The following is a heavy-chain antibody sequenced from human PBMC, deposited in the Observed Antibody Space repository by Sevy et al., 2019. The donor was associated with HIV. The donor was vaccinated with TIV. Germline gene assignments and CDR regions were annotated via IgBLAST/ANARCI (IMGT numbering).Heavy chain of an antibody. Sequence: GGSLRLSCAASGFTFDDYAMHWVRQAPGKGLEWVSSISWDSGSIDYADSVKGRFTISRDNAKSSLYLQMNSLRADDTALYYCAKAPLRFLDYLMDIWGQGTTVTVSS. CDR3: AKAPLRFLDYLMDI. V-gene: IGHV3-9*01. D-gene: IGHD3-3*01. J-gene: IGHJ6*02. CDR1: GFTFDDYA. CDR2: ISWDSGSI.